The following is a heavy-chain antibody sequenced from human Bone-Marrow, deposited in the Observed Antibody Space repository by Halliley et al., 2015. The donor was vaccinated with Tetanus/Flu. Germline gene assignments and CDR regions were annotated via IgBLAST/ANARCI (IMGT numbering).Heavy chain of an antibody. CDR3: ARGGGRYASSWYGY. CDR1: GYSISSGYY. V-gene: IGHV4-38-2*01. J-gene: IGHJ4*02. D-gene: IGHD6-13*01. CDR2: IYHSGTT. Sequence: TLSLTCAVSGYSISSGYYWGWLRQPPGKGLEWIGTIYHSGTTYYNPSLKSRVTMSVDTSKNHFSLKLSSVTAADTAVFYCARGGGRYASSWYGYWGQGTLVTVSS.